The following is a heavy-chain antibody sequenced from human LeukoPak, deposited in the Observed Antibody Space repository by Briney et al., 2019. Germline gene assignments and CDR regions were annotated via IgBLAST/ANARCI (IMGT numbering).Heavy chain of an antibody. Sequence: GESLKISCKGSGYSFTSYWISWVRQMPGKGLEWMGRIDPSDSYTNYSPSFQGHVTISADKSISTAYLQWSSLKASDTAMYYCARASAEGYYYYGMDVRGKGTTVTVSS. V-gene: IGHV5-10-1*01. CDR2: IDPSDSYT. D-gene: IGHD6-25*01. CDR3: ARASAEGYYYYGMDV. CDR1: GYSFTSYW. J-gene: IGHJ6*04.